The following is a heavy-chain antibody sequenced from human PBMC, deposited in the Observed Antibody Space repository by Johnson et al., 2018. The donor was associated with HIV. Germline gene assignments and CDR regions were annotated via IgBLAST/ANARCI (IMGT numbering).Heavy chain of an antibody. CDR2: ISTNGGST. CDR1: RFTFSSYA. CDR3: AISPEYSSSWFGAFDI. Sequence: QEQLVESGGGVVQPGRSLRLSCAASRFTFSSYAMHWVRQAPGKGLEYVSAISTNGGSTGYADSVKGRFTISRDNAKNSLYLQMNSRRAEDTALYYCAISPEYSSSWFGAFDIWGQGTMVTVSS. V-gene: IGHV3-64*04. J-gene: IGHJ3*02. D-gene: IGHD6-13*01.